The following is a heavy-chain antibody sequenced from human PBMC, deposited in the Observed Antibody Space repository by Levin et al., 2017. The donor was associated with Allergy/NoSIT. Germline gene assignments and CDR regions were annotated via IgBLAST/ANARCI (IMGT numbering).Heavy chain of an antibody. CDR1: GGSFSGYY. CDR2: INHSGST. D-gene: IGHD3-10*01. Sequence: PSETLSLTCAVYGGSFSGYYWSWIRQPPGKGLEWIGEINHSGSTNYNPSLKSRVTISVDTSKNQFSLKLSSVTAADTAVYYCARGGVGSYYKGKKRYYYYYMDVWGKGTTVTVSS. J-gene: IGHJ6*03. CDR3: ARGGVGSYYKGKKRYYYYYMDV. V-gene: IGHV4-34*01.